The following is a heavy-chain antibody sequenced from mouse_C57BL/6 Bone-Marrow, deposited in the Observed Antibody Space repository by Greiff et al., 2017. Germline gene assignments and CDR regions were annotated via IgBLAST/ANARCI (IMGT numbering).Heavy chain of an antibody. CDR3: ARKVYYYAMDY. V-gene: IGHV1-19*01. D-gene: IGHD2-14*01. CDR2: INPYNGGT. J-gene: IGHJ4*01. CDR1: GYTFTDYY. Sequence: EVQLQQSGPVLVKPGASVKMSCKASGYTFTDYYMNWVKQSHGKSLEWIGVINPYNGGTSYNQKFKGKATLTVDKSSSAAYMELNSLTSEYSAVYYCARKVYYYAMDYWGQGTSVTVSS.